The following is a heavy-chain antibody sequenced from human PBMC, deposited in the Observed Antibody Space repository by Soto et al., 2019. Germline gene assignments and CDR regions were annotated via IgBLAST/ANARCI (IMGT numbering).Heavy chain of an antibody. V-gene: IGHV1-2*04. CDR3: AREGGTRYDILTGYYSNWFDP. CDR2: INPNSGGT. D-gene: IGHD3-9*01. J-gene: IGHJ5*02. Sequence: GASVKVSCKASGYTFTGYYMHWVRQAPGQGLEWMGWINPNSGGTNYAQKFQGWVTMTRDTSISTAYMELSRLRSDDTAVYYCAREGGTRYDILTGYYSNWFDPWGQGTLVTVSS. CDR1: GYTFTGYY.